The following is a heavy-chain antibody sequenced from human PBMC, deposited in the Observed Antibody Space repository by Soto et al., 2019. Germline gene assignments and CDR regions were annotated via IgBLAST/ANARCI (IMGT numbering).Heavy chain of an antibody. V-gene: IGHV4-31*03. CDR1: GGSINSGGYY. J-gene: IGHJ4*02. CDR2: VYYSGST. Sequence: SETLSLTCTVSGGSINSGGYYWSWIRQHPGKGLERIGYVYYSGSTYYNPALKSRLTISVDMSKNQFSLKLSSVSAADTAVYYCARHGDSSYYFDFWGQGTRVTVS. D-gene: IGHD4-17*01. CDR3: ARHGDSSYYFDF.